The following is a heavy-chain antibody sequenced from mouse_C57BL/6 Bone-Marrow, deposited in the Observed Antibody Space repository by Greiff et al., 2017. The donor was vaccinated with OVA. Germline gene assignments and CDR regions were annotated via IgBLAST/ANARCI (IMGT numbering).Heavy chain of an antibody. Sequence: QVQLQQSGAELVMPGASVKLSCKASGYTFTSYWMHWVKQRPGQGLEWIGEIDPSDSYTNYNQKFKGKSTLTVDKSSSTAYMQLSSLTSEDSAVYYCARYYGNSSAWFAYWGQGTLVTVSA. CDR3: ARYYGNSSAWFAY. V-gene: IGHV1-69*01. CDR1: GYTFTSYW. CDR2: IDPSDSYT. J-gene: IGHJ3*01. D-gene: IGHD2-1*01.